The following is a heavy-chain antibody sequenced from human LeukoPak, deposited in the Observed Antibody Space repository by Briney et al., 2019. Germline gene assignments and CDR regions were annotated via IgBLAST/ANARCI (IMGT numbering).Heavy chain of an antibody. J-gene: IGHJ4*02. CDR2: ISSSSSYT. CDR3: ARDPCGGDCYSDY. CDR1: GFSFSDYY. D-gene: IGHD2-21*02. V-gene: IGHV3-11*05. Sequence: PGGSLRLSCAASGFSFSDYYMSWIREAPGKGLEWVSYISSSSSYTNYADSVKGRFTISRDNAKNSLYLQINSLRAEDTAVYYCARDPCGGDCYSDYWGQGTLVAVSS.